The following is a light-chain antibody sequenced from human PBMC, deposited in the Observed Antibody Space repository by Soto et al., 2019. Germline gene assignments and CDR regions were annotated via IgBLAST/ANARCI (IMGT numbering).Light chain of an antibody. V-gene: IGKV1-5*03. CDR1: QSISSR. CDR2: KAS. J-gene: IGKJ1*01. Sequence: DIQMTQSPSTLSASVGDRVTITCRASQSISSRLAWYQQKPGKVPKLLIYKASSLESGVTSRFSGSGSGTEFTLTISSLQPDDFATYYCQQYDSYSWTFGQGTKVEI. CDR3: QQYDSYSWT.